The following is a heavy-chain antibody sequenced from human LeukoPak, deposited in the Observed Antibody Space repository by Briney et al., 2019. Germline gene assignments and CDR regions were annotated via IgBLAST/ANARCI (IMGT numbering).Heavy chain of an antibody. J-gene: IGHJ4*02. V-gene: IGHV3-21*01. CDR3: ARDHLRYFDWLYSLGY. Sequence: MPGGSLRLSCAASGFTFSSYGMHWVRQAPGKGLEWVSSISSNSSYIYYADSVKGRFTISRDNAKNSLYLQMNSLRAEDTAVYYCARDHLRYFDWLYSLGYWGQGNLVTVSS. D-gene: IGHD3-9*01. CDR2: ISSNSSYI. CDR1: GFTFSSYG.